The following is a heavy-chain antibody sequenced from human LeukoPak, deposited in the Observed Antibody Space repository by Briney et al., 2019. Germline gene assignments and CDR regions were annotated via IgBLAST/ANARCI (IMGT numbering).Heavy chain of an antibody. J-gene: IGHJ5*02. CDR3: AKDHEGGSYETSGFDP. D-gene: IGHD1-26*01. V-gene: IGHV3-64*04. CDR2: IGVDGVTT. Sequence: GGSLRLSCSTSGFTFSTCAMHWVRQSPGKGLEYVSAIGVDGVTTYYADSVKGRFTISRGNSKNTLYLQMNSLRAEDTAVYYCAKDHEGGSYETSGFDPWGQGTLVTVSS. CDR1: GFTFSTCA.